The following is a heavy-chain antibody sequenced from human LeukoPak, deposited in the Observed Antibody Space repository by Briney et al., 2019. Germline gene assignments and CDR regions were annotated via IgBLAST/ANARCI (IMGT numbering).Heavy chain of an antibody. D-gene: IGHD6-19*01. V-gene: IGHV3-73*01. Sequence: GGSLKLSCAASGFTFSGSAMHWVRQASGKGLEWVGRIRSKANSYATAYAASVKGRFTISRDNAKNSLYLQMNSLRAEDTAVYYCARGLDSSGWDDWGQGTLVTVSS. J-gene: IGHJ4*02. CDR2: IRSKANSYAT. CDR3: ARGLDSSGWDD. CDR1: GFTFSGSA.